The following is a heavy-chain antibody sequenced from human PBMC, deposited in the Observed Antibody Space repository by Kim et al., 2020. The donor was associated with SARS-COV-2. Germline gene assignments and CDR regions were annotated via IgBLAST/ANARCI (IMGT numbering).Heavy chain of an antibody. CDR1: GFTFSSYA. CDR3: AKDLTGRGVATITAL. Sequence: GGSLRLSCAASGFTFSSYAMSWVRQAPGKGLEWVSAISGSGGSTYYADSVKGRFTISRDNSKNTLYLQMNSLRAEDTAVYYCAKDLTGRGVATITALWGQGTLVTVSS. J-gene: IGHJ4*02. D-gene: IGHD5-12*01. CDR2: ISGSGGST. V-gene: IGHV3-23*01.